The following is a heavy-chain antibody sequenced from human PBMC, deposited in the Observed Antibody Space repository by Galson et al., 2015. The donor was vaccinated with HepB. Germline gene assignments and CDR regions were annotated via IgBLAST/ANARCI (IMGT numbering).Heavy chain of an antibody. D-gene: IGHD6-13*01. J-gene: IGHJ4*02. CDR1: GFTFSGSA. CDR3: TRLGDLSGYSSL. V-gene: IGHV3-73*01. Sequence: SLRLSCAASGFTFSGSAMHWVRQASGRGLEWVGRIGSKVNSYATAYAASVKGRFTISRDDSKNTAYMQMNSLKTEDTAVYYCTRLGDLSGYSSLWGQGTLVTVSS. CDR2: IGSKVNSYAT.